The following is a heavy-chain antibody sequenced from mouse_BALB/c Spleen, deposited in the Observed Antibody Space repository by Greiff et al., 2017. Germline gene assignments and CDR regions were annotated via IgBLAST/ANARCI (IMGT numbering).Heavy chain of an antibody. V-gene: IGHV2-9*02. D-gene: IGHD2-2*01. Sequence: QVQLKESGPGLVAPSQSLSITCTVSGFSLTSYGVHWVRQPPGKGLEWLGVIWAGGSTNYNSALMSRLSISKDNSKSQVFLKMNSLQTDDTAMYYCARDGYPLGAWFAYWGQGTLVTVSA. CDR1: GFSLTSYG. CDR3: ARDGYPLGAWFAY. J-gene: IGHJ3*01. CDR2: IWAGGST.